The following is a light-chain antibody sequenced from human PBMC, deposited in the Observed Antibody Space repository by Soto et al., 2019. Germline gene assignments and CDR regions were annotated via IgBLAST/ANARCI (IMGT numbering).Light chain of an antibody. V-gene: IGKV4-1*01. CDR3: QQYYSSPPT. CDR1: QSVLFSSTNNNY. CDR2: WAS. Sequence: DIVMTQSPDSLAVSLGESATINCKSSQSVLFSSTNNNYLAWYQQKPGQPPELLIYWASTRESGVPDRFNGSGSGTDFTLTISSLQAEDVAVYYCQQYYSSPPTFGQGTKVDIK. J-gene: IGKJ1*01.